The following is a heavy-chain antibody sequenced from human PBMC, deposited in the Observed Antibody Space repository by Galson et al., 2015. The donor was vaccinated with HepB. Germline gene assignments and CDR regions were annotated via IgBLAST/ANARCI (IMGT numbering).Heavy chain of an antibody. V-gene: IGHV3-23*01. Sequence: SLRLSCAASGFTFSSYAMSWVRQAPGKGLEWVSAISGSGGSTYYADSVKGRFTISRDNSKNTLYLQMNSLRAEDTAVYYCAKPGYSYGYVEGFDYWGQGTLVTVSS. CDR2: ISGSGGST. CDR1: GFTFSSYA. J-gene: IGHJ4*02. CDR3: AKPGYSYGYVEGFDY. D-gene: IGHD5-18*01.